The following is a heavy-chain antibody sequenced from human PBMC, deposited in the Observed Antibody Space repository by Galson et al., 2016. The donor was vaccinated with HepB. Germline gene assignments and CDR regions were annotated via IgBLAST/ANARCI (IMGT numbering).Heavy chain of an antibody. D-gene: IGHD5-12*01. CDR3: VREAHGYSGF. J-gene: IGHJ4*02. Sequence: SVKVSCKASGYSFTTYFIYWVRQAPGQGLEWMGWINPKNGATRYEQKFEDRVTMSRDTSTATVYMELTSVTSDDTAVFYCVREAHGYSGFWGQGTLVTVSS. CDR2: INPKNGAT. V-gene: IGHV1-2*02. CDR1: GYSFTTYF.